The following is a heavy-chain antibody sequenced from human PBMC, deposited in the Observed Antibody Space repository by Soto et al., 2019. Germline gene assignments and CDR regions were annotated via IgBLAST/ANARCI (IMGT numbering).Heavy chain of an antibody. CDR2: MNPNSGNT. D-gene: IGHD1-1*01. J-gene: IGHJ6*03. Sequence: ASVKVSCKASGYTFTSYDINWVRQATGQGLEWMGWMNPNSGNTGYAQKFQGRVTMTRNTSISTAYMELSSLRSEDTAVYYCARGRLERRARYYYYYMDVWGKGTTVTVSS. CDR1: GYTFTSYD. V-gene: IGHV1-8*01. CDR3: ARGRLERRARYYYYYMDV.